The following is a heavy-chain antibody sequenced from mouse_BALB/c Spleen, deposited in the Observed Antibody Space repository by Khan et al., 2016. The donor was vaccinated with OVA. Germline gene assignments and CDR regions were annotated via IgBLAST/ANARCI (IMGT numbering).Heavy chain of an antibody. V-gene: IGHV1S136*01. J-gene: IGHJ3*01. Sequence: VRLQQSGPELVKPGASVKMSCKASGYTLTNYVMHWVKQKPGQGLEWIGYINPYNAGTRYNEKFKGKATLTSDQSSSPAYMELSSLTSEDTAVYYGASEASNWDFSVAYWGQGTLVTVSA. D-gene: IGHD4-1*01. CDR3: ASEASNWDFSVAY. CDR1: GYTLTNYV. CDR2: INPYNAGT.